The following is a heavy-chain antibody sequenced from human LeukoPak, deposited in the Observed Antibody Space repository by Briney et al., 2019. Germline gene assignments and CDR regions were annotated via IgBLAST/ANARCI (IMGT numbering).Heavy chain of an antibody. CDR1: GFTFSSYS. CDR2: VSSGSSTI. CDR3: ARVLSKNYDMDV. Sequence: GGSLRLSCAASGFTFSSYSMNWVRQAPGKGLEWVSYVSSGSSTIYYTDSVKGRFTISRDNAKNSLYLQMNSLRAEDTAVCYCARVLSKNYDMDVWGQGTTVTVSS. V-gene: IGHV3-48*01. J-gene: IGHJ6*02.